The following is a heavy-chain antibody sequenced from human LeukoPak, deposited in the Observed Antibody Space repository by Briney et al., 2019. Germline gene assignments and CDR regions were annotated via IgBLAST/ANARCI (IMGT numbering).Heavy chain of an antibody. Sequence: SETLSLTCTVSGGSISSSSYYWSWIRQPAGKGLEWIGRIYTSGSTNYNPSLKSRVTMSVDTSKNQFSLKLSSVTAADTAVYYCARAPGYSSGYRYYYYYYYMDVWGKGTTVTVSS. V-gene: IGHV4-61*02. D-gene: IGHD6-19*01. CDR3: ARAPGYSSGYRYYYYYYYMDV. CDR1: GGSISSSSYY. J-gene: IGHJ6*03. CDR2: IYTSGST.